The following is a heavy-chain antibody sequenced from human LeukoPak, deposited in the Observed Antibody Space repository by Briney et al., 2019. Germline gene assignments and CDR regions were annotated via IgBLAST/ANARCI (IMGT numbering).Heavy chain of an antibody. CDR2: IYSGGST. J-gene: IGHJ4*02. Sequence: GGSLRLSCAASGFTVSSNYMSWVRQAPGKGLEWVSVIYSGGSTYYADSVKGRFTISRDNPKNTLYLQMNSLRAEDTAVYYCARALAVAGYFDYWGQGSLVTVSS. V-gene: IGHV3-66*01. D-gene: IGHD6-19*01. CDR3: ARALAVAGYFDY. CDR1: GFTVSSNY.